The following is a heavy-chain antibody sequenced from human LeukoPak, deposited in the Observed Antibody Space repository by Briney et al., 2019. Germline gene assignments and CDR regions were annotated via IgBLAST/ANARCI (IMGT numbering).Heavy chain of an antibody. V-gene: IGHV4-61*02. CDR1: GGSISSGSYY. D-gene: IGHD5-18*01. J-gene: IGHJ4*02. CDR3: ASQRRGYSSYFDY. CDR2: IYTSGST. Sequence: SQTLSLTCTVSGGSISSGSYYWSWLRQPAGTGLEWIGRIYTSGSTNYSPSLKSRVTISVDTSKNQFSLKLSSVTAADTAVYYCASQRRGYSSYFDYWGQGTLVTVSS.